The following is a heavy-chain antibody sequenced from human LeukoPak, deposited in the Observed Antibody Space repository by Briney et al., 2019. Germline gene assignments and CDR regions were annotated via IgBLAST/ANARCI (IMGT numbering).Heavy chain of an antibody. Sequence: GGSLRLSCAASGFTFSSYAMHWVRQAPGKGLEWVSGISWNSGSIGYADSVKGRFTISRDNAKNSLYLQMNSLRAEDTAVYYCARDDIAVATCFDYWGQGTLVTVSS. CDR3: ARDDIAVATCFDY. V-gene: IGHV3-9*01. CDR2: ISWNSGSI. J-gene: IGHJ4*02. D-gene: IGHD6-19*01. CDR1: GFTFSSYA.